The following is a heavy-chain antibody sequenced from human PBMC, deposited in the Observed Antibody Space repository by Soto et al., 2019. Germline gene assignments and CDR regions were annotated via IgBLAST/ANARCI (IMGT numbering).Heavy chain of an antibody. Sequence: EVQLVESGGGLVQPGGSLRLSCAASGFTVSSNYMSWVRQAPGKGLEWVSVIYSGGSTYYADSVKGRFTISRDNSKNTLYLQMNSLRAEDTAVYYCAREWRSSWYASYYGMDVWGQGTTVTVSS. V-gene: IGHV3-66*01. CDR3: AREWRSSWYASYYGMDV. J-gene: IGHJ6*02. CDR1: GFTVSSNY. CDR2: IYSGGST. D-gene: IGHD6-13*01.